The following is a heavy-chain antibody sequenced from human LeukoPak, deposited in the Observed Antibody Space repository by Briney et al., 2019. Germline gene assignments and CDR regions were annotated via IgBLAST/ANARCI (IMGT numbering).Heavy chain of an antibody. CDR2: IKSKTDGETT. J-gene: IGHJ4*02. CDR3: TTDLGTYYHGSQRLIPIDY. V-gene: IGHV3-15*01. CDR1: GFTFTNAW. Sequence: GGSLRLSCVDSGFTFTNAWMSWVRQAPGKGLEWIGRIKSKTDGETTNYAEHVRGRFTISRDDSKSAVYLQMNSLKIEDTAVYYCTTDLGTYYHGSQRLIPIDYWGQGTLVTVSS. D-gene: IGHD3-10*01.